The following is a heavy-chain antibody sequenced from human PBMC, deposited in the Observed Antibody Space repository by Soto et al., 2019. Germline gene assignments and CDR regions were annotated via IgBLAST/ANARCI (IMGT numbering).Heavy chain of an antibody. Sequence: EVQLVESGGGWVKPGGSLTLSCVASGFTFGDAWMNWVRQAAGKGLEWVGNVRTKSEGETKDYAAPVKGRFTIWRDDSTNTLDLQMNSLNSEYTGKYFCTTLGASWGQGTPVTVSS. V-gene: IGHV3-15*07. CDR3: TTLGAS. CDR1: GFTFGDAW. CDR2: VRTKSEGETK. D-gene: IGHD1-26*01. J-gene: IGHJ5*02.